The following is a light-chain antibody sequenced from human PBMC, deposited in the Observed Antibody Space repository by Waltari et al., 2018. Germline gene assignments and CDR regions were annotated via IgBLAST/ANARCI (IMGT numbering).Light chain of an antibody. CDR1: QRIGTS. Sequence: DIQMTQSPSSLSASVGDRVTINCRASQRIGTSLSWYQHKPGKAPNLLIYAASRLQSGVPSRFSGSGSGTDFTLTVSSLQPEDFATYYCQQSYSTPWTFGQGAKVEIK. CDR3: QQSYSTPWT. J-gene: IGKJ1*01. V-gene: IGKV1-39*01. CDR2: AAS.